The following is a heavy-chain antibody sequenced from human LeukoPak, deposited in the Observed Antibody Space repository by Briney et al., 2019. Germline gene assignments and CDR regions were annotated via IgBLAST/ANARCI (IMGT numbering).Heavy chain of an antibody. CDR2: ISSSSSNII. D-gene: IGHD2-15*01. CDR3: AQKGGADT. J-gene: IGHJ5*02. V-gene: IGHV3-48*02. CDR1: GFTFSRFG. Sequence: GGSLRLSCAASGFTFSRFGMNWVRQAPGKGLEWVSYISSSSSNIIYYADSVKGRFTISRDNAKNSLYLHMNSLRDEDTAAYYCAQKGGADTWGQGTLVTVSS.